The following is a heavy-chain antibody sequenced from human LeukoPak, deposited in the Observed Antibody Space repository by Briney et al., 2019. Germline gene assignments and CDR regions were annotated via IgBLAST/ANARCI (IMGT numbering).Heavy chain of an antibody. CDR2: IYYSGST. J-gene: IGHJ4*02. D-gene: IGHD6-6*01. CDR1: GGSISSSSYY. V-gene: IGHV4-39*01. Sequence: KPSENLSLTCPVSGGSISSSSYYWGWIRPPPGKGLEWIGSIYYSGSTYYNPSLKSRVTISVDTSKNQFSLKLSSVTAADTAVYYCARRVVAARPFDYWGQGTLVTVSS. CDR3: ARRVVAARPFDY.